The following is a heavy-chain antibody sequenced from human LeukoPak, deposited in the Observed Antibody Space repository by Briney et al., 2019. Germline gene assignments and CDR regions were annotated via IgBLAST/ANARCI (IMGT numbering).Heavy chain of an antibody. V-gene: IGHV3-30*12. CDR1: GFTFISYG. D-gene: IGHD6-13*01. CDR3: ARGAAAQGDAFDI. Sequence: GGSLRLSCETSGFTFISYGMHWVRQTPGKGLEWVAVISKDGGNKFYADSLKGRVTISRDNAKNSLYLQMNSLRAEDTAVYYCARGAAAQGDAFDIWGQGTMVTVSS. J-gene: IGHJ3*02. CDR2: ISKDGGNK.